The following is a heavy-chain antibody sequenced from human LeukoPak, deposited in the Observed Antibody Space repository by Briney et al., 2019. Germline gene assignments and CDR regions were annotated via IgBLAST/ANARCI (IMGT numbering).Heavy chain of an antibody. CDR2: ISGSGAST. D-gene: IGHD2-15*01. V-gene: IGHV3-23*01. CDR1: GFTFSSYA. Sequence: PGGSLRLSCAASGFTFSSYAMSWVRQAPGKGLEWVSAISGSGASTYYADSVKGRFTISRDNSKNTLYLQMNSLRAEDTAVYYCAKGRAVEVVAAFNYWGQGTLVTVSS. J-gene: IGHJ4*02. CDR3: AKGRAVEVVAAFNY.